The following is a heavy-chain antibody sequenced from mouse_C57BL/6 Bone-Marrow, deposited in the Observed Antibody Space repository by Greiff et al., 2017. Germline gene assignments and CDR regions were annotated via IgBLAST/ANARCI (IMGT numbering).Heavy chain of an antibody. CDR2: IYPGSGST. CDR1: GYTFTSYW. Sequence: VQLQQPGAELVKPGASVKMSCKASGYTFTSYWITWVKQRPGQGLEWIGDIYPGSGSTNYNEKFKSKATLTVETSSSTAYMQLSSLTSEDSAVYYCASSGYPYSFSFDYWGQGTTLTVSS. V-gene: IGHV1-55*01. D-gene: IGHD2-12*01. J-gene: IGHJ2*01. CDR3: ASSGYPYSFSFDY.